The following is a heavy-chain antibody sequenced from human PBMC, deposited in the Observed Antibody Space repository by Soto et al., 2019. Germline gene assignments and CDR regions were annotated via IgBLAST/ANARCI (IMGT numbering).Heavy chain of an antibody. CDR1: GFTVSSNY. J-gene: IGHJ6*03. Sequence: PGGSLRLSCAASGFTVSSNYMSWVRQAPGKGLEWVSVIYSGGSTYYADSVKGRFTISRHNSKNTLYLQMNSLRAEDPAVYYCAGGYCSGGSCYYYYYMDVWGKGTTVTVSS. CDR3: AGGYCSGGSCYYYYYMDV. V-gene: IGHV3-53*04. D-gene: IGHD2-15*01. CDR2: IYSGGST.